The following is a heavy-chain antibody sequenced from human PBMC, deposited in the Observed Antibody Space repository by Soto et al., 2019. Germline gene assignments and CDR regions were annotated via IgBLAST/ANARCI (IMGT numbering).Heavy chain of an antibody. CDR3: ARGMVVTLSSYYYYEMDV. Sequence: ASVKVSCKASGYTFTSWYMHWVRQSPGQGLEWMGIIDPRGGSTSYAQKFQGGVTMTRDTSTGTVYMGLSSLRSEDTDVYYCARGMVVTLSSYYYYEMDVWGQGTTVTV. CDR1: GYTFTSWY. V-gene: IGHV1-46*03. CDR2: IDPRGGST. D-gene: IGHD2-21*02. J-gene: IGHJ6*02.